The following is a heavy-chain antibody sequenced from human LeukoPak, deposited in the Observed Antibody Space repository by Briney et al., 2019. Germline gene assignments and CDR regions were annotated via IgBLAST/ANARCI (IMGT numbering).Heavy chain of an antibody. V-gene: IGHV1-3*01. D-gene: IGHD2-15*01. CDR3: ARGRSGGSLTCFDP. Sequence: GASVKGFCKASGYTFTSYAMHWGRQAPGQRLEWMGWINAGNGNTKYSQKFQGRVTITRDTSASTAYMELSSLRSEDTAVYYCARGRSGGSLTCFDPWGQGTLVTVSS. CDR2: INAGNGNT. J-gene: IGHJ5*02. CDR1: GYTFTSYA.